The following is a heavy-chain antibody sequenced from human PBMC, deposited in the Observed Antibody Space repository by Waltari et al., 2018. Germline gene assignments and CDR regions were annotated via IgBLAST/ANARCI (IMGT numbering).Heavy chain of an antibody. D-gene: IGHD3-16*01. CDR3: ARGIQLWGRGSWYFDN. CDR1: GYIFTNYA. V-gene: IGHV7-4-1*02. J-gene: IGHJ4*02. Sequence: QVQLVQSGSELKKPGASVKVSCKASGYIFTNYAMTWVRQAPGQGLEWMGGTNTKTGNPTYAQRFRGRFGLSLDTSVSTASLQISSLKAEDTAVYYCARGIQLWGRGSWYFDNWGQGTLVTVSS. CDR2: TNTKTGNP.